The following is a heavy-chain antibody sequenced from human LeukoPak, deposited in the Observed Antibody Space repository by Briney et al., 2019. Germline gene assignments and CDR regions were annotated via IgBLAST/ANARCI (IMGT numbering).Heavy chain of an antibody. Sequence: PSETLSLTCTVSGGSISSGSYYWSWIRQPAGMGLEWLGYIYYSGSTNYNPSLKSRVTISVDTSKNQCSLKLCSVTAADTAVYYCARIPAAMDSWFDPWGQGTLVTVSS. CDR3: ARIPAAMDSWFDP. J-gene: IGHJ5*02. CDR2: IYYSGST. D-gene: IGHD2-2*01. CDR1: GGSISSGSYY. V-gene: IGHV4-61*10.